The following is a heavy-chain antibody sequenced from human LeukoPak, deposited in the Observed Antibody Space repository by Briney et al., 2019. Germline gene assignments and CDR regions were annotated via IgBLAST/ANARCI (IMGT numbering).Heavy chain of an antibody. CDR2: IIPILGIA. J-gene: IGHJ4*02. CDR3: ARDASSGWPSDY. Sequence: CXXXGXXFXSXAXXWVXXAPXQXXXXMGRIIPILGIANYAQKFQGRVTITADKSTSTAYMELSSLRSEDTAVYYCARDASSGWPSDYWGQGTLVTVSS. V-gene: IGHV1-69*04. D-gene: IGHD6-19*01. CDR1: GXXFXSXA.